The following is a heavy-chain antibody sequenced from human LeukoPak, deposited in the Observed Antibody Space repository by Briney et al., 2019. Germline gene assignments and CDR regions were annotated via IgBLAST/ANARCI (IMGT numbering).Heavy chain of an antibody. J-gene: IGHJ5*02. CDR1: GYTFTSYD. CDR3: AKTGSWTANWFDP. V-gene: IGHV1-8*01. Sequence: GASVELSCKAFGYTFTSYDINWVRQANGQGLEWMGWMNPNSGNRAYAQKFQGRVTMTRDTSISTAYMELSSLTSEDTAVYYCAKTGSWTANWFDPWGQGTLVTVSS. CDR2: MNPNSGNR. D-gene: IGHD1-1*01.